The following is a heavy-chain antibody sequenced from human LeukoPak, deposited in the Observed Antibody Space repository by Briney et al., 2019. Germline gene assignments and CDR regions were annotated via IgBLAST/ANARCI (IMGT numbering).Heavy chain of an antibody. D-gene: IGHD3-16*01. J-gene: IGHJ5*02. CDR1: GFIFRNFG. CDR3: AKDNYGGVYAS. Sequence: GGSLRLSCAASGFIFRNFGMSWIRQAPGKGLEWVSHISDVVAHTWYADSVKGRFIISRDNSNNSEFLQMNSLRPEDTALYYCAKDNYGGVYASWGQGTLVTVSS. V-gene: IGHV3-23*01. CDR2: ISDVVAHT.